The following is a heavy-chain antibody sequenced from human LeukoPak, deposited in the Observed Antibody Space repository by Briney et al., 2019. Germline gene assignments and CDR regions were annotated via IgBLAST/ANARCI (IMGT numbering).Heavy chain of an antibody. V-gene: IGHV3-74*01. CDR2: INPDGSST. Sequence: GGSLRLSCAASGFTFSSYWMHWVRQAPGKGLVWVSRINPDGSSTYYADSVKGRFTISGDNAKNTLYLQMNSLRAEDTAVYFCARGGGGSTYGLFDYWGQGTLVTVSS. D-gene: IGHD5-18*01. J-gene: IGHJ4*02. CDR3: ARGGGGSTYGLFDY. CDR1: GFTFSSYW.